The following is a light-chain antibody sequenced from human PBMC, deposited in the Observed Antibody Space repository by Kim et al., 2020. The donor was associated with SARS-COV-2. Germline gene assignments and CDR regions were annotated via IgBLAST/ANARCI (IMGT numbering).Light chain of an antibody. CDR2: DAS. V-gene: IGKV1-33*01. J-gene: IGKJ4*01. CDR1: QDISNY. CDR3: QQHDRMPLT. Sequence: AAVSDRVTITCQASQDISNYLSWYPQETGKAPKLLIADASDLETGVPSRFSGSGVGTDFTFTISSLQPEDIATEYCQQHDRMPLTFGGGTKVDIK.